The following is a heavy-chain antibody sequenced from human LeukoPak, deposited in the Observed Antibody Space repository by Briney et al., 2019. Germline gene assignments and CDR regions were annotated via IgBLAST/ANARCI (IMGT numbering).Heavy chain of an antibody. CDR2: ISSSSSYI. Sequence: GGSLRLSCAASGFTFSSYSMNWVRQAPGKGLEWVSSISSSSSYIYYADSVKGRFTISRDNAKNSLYLQMNSLRAEDTDVYYCARDRRDGYNVAYSGQGTLVTVSS. CDR1: GFTFSSYS. J-gene: IGHJ4*02. V-gene: IGHV3-21*01. CDR3: ARDRRDGYNVAY. D-gene: IGHD5-24*01.